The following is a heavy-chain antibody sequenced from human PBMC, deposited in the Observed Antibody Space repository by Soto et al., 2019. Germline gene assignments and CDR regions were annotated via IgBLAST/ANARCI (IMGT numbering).Heavy chain of an antibody. CDR3: ARDLRNYVLALEF. V-gene: IGHV3-9*01. Sequence: EVQLVESGGDLVQPGRSLRLSCAASGFTFEDYAMHWVRQVPGKGLEWVSGINWNSGSVGYADSVKGRFTISRDNAKNSLYVQMDSLRPEDTAIYYCARDLRNYVLALEFWGQGALVSVS. J-gene: IGHJ4*02. D-gene: IGHD1-7*01. CDR2: INWNSGSV. CDR1: GFTFEDYA.